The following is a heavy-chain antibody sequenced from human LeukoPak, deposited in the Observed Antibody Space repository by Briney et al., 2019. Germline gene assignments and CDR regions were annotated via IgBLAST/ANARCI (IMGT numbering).Heavy chain of an antibody. V-gene: IGHV1-2*02. CDR2: INPNSGGT. CDR3: AADRYDSSGYYHFDY. J-gene: IGHJ4*02. CDR1: GYIFTGYY. D-gene: IGHD3-22*01. Sequence: ASVKVSCKASGYIFTGYYMHWVRQAPGQGLEWMGWINPNSGGTNSAQKFQGRVTMTRDTSISTAYMELSRLTSDDTAVYYCAADRYDSSGYYHFDYWGQGTLVTVSS.